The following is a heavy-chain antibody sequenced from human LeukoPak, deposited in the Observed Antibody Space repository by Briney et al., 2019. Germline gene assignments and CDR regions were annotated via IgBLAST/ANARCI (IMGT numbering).Heavy chain of an antibody. Sequence: GASVRVSCMASGYTFTAYYMHWVRQAPGRGLEWMGWINPTSGDTKYAQKFQDRVTMTRDTSISTAYMELNRLTSDDPAVYYCARDRGSGYIILDFWGPGTLVTVSS. CDR3: ARDRGSGYIILDF. CDR1: GYTFTAYY. CDR2: INPTSGDT. V-gene: IGHV1-2*02. D-gene: IGHD5-24*01. J-gene: IGHJ4*02.